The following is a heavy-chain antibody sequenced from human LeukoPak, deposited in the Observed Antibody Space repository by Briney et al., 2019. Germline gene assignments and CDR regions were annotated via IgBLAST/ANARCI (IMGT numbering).Heavy chain of an antibody. Sequence: GGSLRLSCAASGFTFSSYEMNWVRQAPGKGLEWVSYISSSGSTIYYADSVKGRFTISRDNAKNSLYLQMNSLRTDDTALYFCARDVWRRAFYYAMDVCGLGTTVAVSS. J-gene: IGHJ6*02. CDR2: ISSSGSTI. V-gene: IGHV3-48*03. D-gene: IGHD2-21*01. CDR1: GFTFSSYE. CDR3: ARDVWRRAFYYAMDV.